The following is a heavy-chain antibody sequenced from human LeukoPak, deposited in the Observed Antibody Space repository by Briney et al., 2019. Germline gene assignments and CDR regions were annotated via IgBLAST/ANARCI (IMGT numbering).Heavy chain of an antibody. CDR3: AREWDYYAF. CDR2: INPNSGGT. J-gene: IGHJ4*02. CDR1: GYTFTGYY. Sequence: GASVKVSCKASGYTFTGYYMHWVRQAPGQGLEWVGWINPNSGGTSYAQKFQGRVTMTRDTSITTAYMDLSSLRSDDTAVYYCAREWDYYAFWGQGTLVTVSS. V-gene: IGHV1-2*02.